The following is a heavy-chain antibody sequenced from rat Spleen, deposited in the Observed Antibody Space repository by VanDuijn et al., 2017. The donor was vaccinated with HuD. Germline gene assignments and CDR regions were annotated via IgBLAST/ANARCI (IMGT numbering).Heavy chain of an antibody. CDR3: AKDGGYRFDY. J-gene: IGHJ2*01. CDR1: GFTFSKYW. Sequence: EVQLVETGGGLVQPGRSLKLSCVASGFTFSKYWMYWVRQAPGKGLEWVSSISSDGVNTYYPDSVRGRFTISRDNAENTVYLQMNSLRSEDTATYYCAKDGGYRFDYWGQGVMVTVSS. V-gene: IGHV5-58*01. D-gene: IGHD4-4*01. CDR2: ISSDGVNT.